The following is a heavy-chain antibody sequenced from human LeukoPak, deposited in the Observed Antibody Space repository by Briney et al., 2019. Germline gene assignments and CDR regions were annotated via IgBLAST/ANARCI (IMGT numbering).Heavy chain of an antibody. CDR2: IYTSVST. V-gene: IGHV4-4*07. CDR3: AREPFYYDSTLLDAFDI. CDR1: GGSISSYY. Sequence: SETLSLTCTVSGGSISSYYWNWIRQPAGKGLEWIGRIYTSVSTNYNPSLKSRVTISVDKSKNQFSLKPSSVTAADTAVYYCAREPFYYDSTLLDAFDIWGQGTMVTVSS. D-gene: IGHD3-22*01. J-gene: IGHJ3*02.